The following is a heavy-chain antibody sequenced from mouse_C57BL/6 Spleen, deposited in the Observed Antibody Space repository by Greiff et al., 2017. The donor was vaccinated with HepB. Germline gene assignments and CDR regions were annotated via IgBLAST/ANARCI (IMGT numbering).Heavy chain of an antibody. Sequence: VQLQQSGAELVKPGASVKLSCKASGYTFTSYWMHWVKQRPGQGLEWIGMIHPNSGSTKYNEKFKSKATLTVDKSSSTAYMQLSSLTSEDSAVYYCASGGSSYDYAMDYWGQGTSVTVSS. CDR2: IHPNSGST. D-gene: IGHD1-1*01. J-gene: IGHJ4*01. CDR1: GYTFTSYW. V-gene: IGHV1-64*01. CDR3: ASGGSSYDYAMDY.